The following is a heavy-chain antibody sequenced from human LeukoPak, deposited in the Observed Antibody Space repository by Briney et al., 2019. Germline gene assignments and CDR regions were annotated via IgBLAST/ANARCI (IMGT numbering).Heavy chain of an antibody. CDR3: TTLLGYCSSTSYQRPYYYYGMDV. CDR1: GFTFSNAW. D-gene: IGHD2-2*01. CDR2: IKSKTDGGTT. Sequence: GGSLRLSCAASGFTFSNAWMSWVRQAPGKGLEWVGRIKSKTDGGTTDYAAPVKGRFTISRDDSKNTLYLQMNSLKTEDTAVYYCTTLLGYCSSTSYQRPYYYYGMDVWGQGTTVTVSS. J-gene: IGHJ6*02. V-gene: IGHV3-15*01.